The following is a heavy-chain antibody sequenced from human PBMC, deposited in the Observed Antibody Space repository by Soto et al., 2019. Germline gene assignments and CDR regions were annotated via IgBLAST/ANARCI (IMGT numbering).Heavy chain of an antibody. CDR3: SEGSGWLSDY. J-gene: IGHJ4*02. Sequence: EVQLVASGGGMVQPGGSLRLSCAASGFSISSYWMNWVRQAPGKGLEWVAIIRKDGSEKYDVDSVKGRFTISRDNAKNSPYLQMNSPGDDDTAVYYCSEGSGWLSDYWGRGTLVTVSS. D-gene: IGHD6-19*01. CDR2: IRKDGSEK. CDR1: GFSISSYW. V-gene: IGHV3-7*03.